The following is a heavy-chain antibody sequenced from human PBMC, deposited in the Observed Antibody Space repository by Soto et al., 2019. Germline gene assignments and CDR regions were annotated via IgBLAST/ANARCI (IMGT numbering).Heavy chain of an antibody. J-gene: IGHJ4*02. CDR3: ARVGIAAAGPGNSSFVY. Sequence: SETLSLTCTVSGGSISSGDYYWSWIRQPPGKGLEWIGYIFFTGATSYNPSLKSRVTISVDTSKNQFSLKLSSVTAADTAVYYCARVGIAAAGPGNSSFVYWGQGTLVTVS. D-gene: IGHD6-13*01. V-gene: IGHV4-30-4*01. CDR2: IFFTGAT. CDR1: GGSISSGDYY.